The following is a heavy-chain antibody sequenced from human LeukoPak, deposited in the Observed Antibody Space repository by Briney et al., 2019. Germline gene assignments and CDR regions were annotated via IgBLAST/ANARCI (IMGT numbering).Heavy chain of an antibody. Sequence: PGASVKVSCKASGYTFTSYDINWVRQATGQGLEWMGWMNPNSGNTGYAQKFQGRVTMTRNTSISTAYMELSGLRSEDTAVYYCARKTIQSRYYYGMDVWGQGTTVTVSS. CDR2: MNPNSGNT. V-gene: IGHV1-8*01. J-gene: IGHJ6*02. CDR3: ARKTIQSRYYYGMDV. CDR1: GYTFTSYD. D-gene: IGHD3-9*01.